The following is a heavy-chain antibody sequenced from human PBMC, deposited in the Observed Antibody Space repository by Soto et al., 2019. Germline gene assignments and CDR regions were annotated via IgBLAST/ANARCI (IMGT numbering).Heavy chain of an antibody. CDR3: TIFFLKQPLVGFQDNWLAP. Sequence: ASVKVSCKASGYTFTGYYMHWVRQAPGQGLEWMGWINPKSGGTKYAQKFQGWVTMTRDTSISTAYMELRSLTSDDTAVYYCTIFFLKQPLVGFQDNWLAPGGKGPLATVPS. J-gene: IGHJ5*01. CDR1: GYTFTGYY. CDR2: INPKSGGT. V-gene: IGHV1-2*04. D-gene: IGHD3-3*01.